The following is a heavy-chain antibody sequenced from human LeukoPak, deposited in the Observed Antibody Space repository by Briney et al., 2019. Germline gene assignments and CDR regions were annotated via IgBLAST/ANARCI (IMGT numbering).Heavy chain of an antibody. D-gene: IGHD5-18*01. CDR3: ARDPIQLWGIRDGYFDY. Sequence: SETLSLTCTVSGGSISSSSYYWGWIRQPPGKGLEWIGSIYYSGSTYYNPSLKSRVTISVDTSKNQFSLKLSSVTAADTAVYYCARDPIQLWGIRDGYFDYWGQGTLVTVSS. CDR2: IYYSGST. V-gene: IGHV4-39*02. J-gene: IGHJ4*02. CDR1: GGSISSSSYY.